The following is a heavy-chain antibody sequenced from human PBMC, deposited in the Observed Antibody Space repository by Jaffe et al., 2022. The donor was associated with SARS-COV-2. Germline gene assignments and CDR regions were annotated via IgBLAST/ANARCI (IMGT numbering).Heavy chain of an antibody. Sequence: EVQLVQSGAEVKKPGESLKISCKASGYSFSSYWIAWVRQMPGKGLEWMGITYPGDSDIRYSPSFQGQVTISADKSINTAYLQWSSLKASDTAMYYCARERYYGLWSGFSHSPDAFDMWGQGTMVTVSS. J-gene: IGHJ3*02. D-gene: IGHD3-3*01. V-gene: IGHV5-51*01. CDR1: GYSFSSYW. CDR2: TYPGDSDI. CDR3: ARERYYGLWSGFSHSPDAFDM.